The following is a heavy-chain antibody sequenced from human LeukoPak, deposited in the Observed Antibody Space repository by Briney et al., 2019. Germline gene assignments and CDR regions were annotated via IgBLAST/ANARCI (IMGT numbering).Heavy chain of an antibody. CDR2: ISYDGSNK. CDR3: ARETTYYDILTGYYYYYGMDV. D-gene: IGHD3-9*01. V-gene: IGHV3-30-3*01. CDR1: GFTFSSYA. Sequence: GGSLRLSCAASGFTFSSYAMHWVRQAPGKGLEWVAVISYDGSNKYYADSVKGRFTISRDNSKNTLYLQMSSLRAEDTAVYYCARETTYYDILTGYYYYYGMDVWGQGTTVTVSS. J-gene: IGHJ6*02.